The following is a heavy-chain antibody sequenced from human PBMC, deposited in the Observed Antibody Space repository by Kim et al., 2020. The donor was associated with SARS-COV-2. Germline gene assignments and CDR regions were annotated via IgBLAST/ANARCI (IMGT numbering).Heavy chain of an antibody. D-gene: IGHD3-3*01. Sequence: SQTLSLTCAISGDSVSSNSAAWNWIRQSPSRGLEWLGRTYYRSKWYNDYAVSVKSRITINPDTSKNQFSLQLNSVTPEVTAVYYCARAPGRFLEWLPSLDYWGQGTLVTVSS. V-gene: IGHV6-1*01. CDR2: TYYRSKWYN. J-gene: IGHJ4*02. CDR1: GDSVSSNSAA. CDR3: ARAPGRFLEWLPSLDY.